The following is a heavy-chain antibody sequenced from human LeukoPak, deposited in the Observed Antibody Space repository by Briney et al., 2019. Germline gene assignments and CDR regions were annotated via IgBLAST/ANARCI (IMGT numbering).Heavy chain of an antibody. D-gene: IGHD1-26*01. Sequence: ASVKVSCKASGYTFTSYYMHWVRQAPGQGLEWMGIINPSGGSTSYAQKFQGRATMTRDTSTSTVYMELSSLRSEDTAVYYCARDRGYSGSRRPANYFDYWGQGTLVTVSS. CDR3: ARDRGYSGSRRPANYFDY. V-gene: IGHV1-46*01. J-gene: IGHJ4*02. CDR1: GYTFTSYY. CDR2: INPSGGST.